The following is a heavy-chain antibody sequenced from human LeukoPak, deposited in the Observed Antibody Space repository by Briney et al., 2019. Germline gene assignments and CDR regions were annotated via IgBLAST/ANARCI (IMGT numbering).Heavy chain of an antibody. J-gene: IGHJ5*02. V-gene: IGHV5-51*01. CDR2: IYPGDSDT. CDR3: ARSADYGGNSRGLFDP. CDR1: GYSFTSYW. Sequence: GESLKISCKGSGYSFTSYWIGWVRQMPGKGLEWMGIIYPGDSDTRYSPSFQGQVTISADKFISTAYLQWSSLKASDTAMYYCARSADYGGNSRGLFDPWGQGTLVTVSS. D-gene: IGHD4-23*01.